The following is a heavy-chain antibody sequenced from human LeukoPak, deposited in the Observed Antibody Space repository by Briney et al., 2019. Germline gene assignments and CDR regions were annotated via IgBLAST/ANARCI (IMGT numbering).Heavy chain of an antibody. CDR3: ARGGYSSGWFAGGVNWFYP. V-gene: IGHV4-34*01. CDR2: INHSGST. J-gene: IGHJ5*02. D-gene: IGHD6-19*01. Sequence: SESLSLTCAVYGGSFSGYYWSWIRQPPGKGLEWIGEINHSGSTNYNPSLKSRVTISVDTSKNQFSLKLSSVTAADPAVYYCARGGYSSGWFAGGVNWFYPWAQGTLVTVSS. CDR1: GGSFSGYY.